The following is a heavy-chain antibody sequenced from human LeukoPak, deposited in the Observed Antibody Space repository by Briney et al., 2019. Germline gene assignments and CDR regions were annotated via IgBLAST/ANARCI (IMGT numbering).Heavy chain of an antibody. D-gene: IGHD4-23*01. CDR1: GYPLIINS. V-gene: IGHV5-51*01. CDR2: IYPGDSDT. J-gene: IGHJ3*02. Sequence: GGPRNFPGKAAGYPLIINSIAGSGKLHGRGLRGLGIIYPGDSDTRYSPSFQGQDTISAYTCISTAYLQWSSLKASDTAMYYSARGGNGGNDSDAFDIWGQGTMVTVSS. CDR3: ARGGNGGNDSDAFDI.